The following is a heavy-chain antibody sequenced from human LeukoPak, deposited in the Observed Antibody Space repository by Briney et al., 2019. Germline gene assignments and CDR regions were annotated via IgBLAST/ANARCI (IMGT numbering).Heavy chain of an antibody. CDR1: GGSISSGSYY. D-gene: IGHD4-17*01. CDR3: ARTSYGRDDAFDI. V-gene: IGHV4-61*02. Sequence: SETLSLTSTVSGGSISSGSYYWSWIRQPAGKGLEWIGRIYTSGSTNYNPSLKSRVTISVDTSKNQFSLKLSSVTAADTAVYYCARTSYGRDDAFDIWGQGTMVTVSS. J-gene: IGHJ3*02. CDR2: IYTSGST.